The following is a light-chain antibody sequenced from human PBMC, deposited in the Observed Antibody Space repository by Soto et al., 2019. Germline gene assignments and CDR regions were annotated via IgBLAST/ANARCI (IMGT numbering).Light chain of an antibody. CDR3: QQYFSNPRT. CDR2: WAS. CDR1: QSILYSSNNKNY. Sequence: DIVMTQSPDSLAVSLGERATINCKSSQSILYSSNNKNYLTWYRQKPGQPPKLLIYWASTRESGVPDRFTGSGSGTDFTLTISSLQAEDVAVYYCQQYFSNPRTFGGGTKVEIK. J-gene: IGKJ4*01. V-gene: IGKV4-1*01.